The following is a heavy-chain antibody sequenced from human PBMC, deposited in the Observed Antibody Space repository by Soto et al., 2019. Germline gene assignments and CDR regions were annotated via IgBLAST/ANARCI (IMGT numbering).Heavy chain of an antibody. Sequence: EVQLVESGGGLIQPGGSLRLSCAASGFTVSSKYMTWVRQAPGKGLDWVSVIYGGGDSYYAASVKGRFTISRDNSKNTLYLQMNSLRAEDTAVYYCARVHYDSSGYYVYWGQGTRVTVSS. CDR1: GFTVSSKY. CDR3: ARVHYDSSGYYVY. V-gene: IGHV3-53*01. J-gene: IGHJ4*02. D-gene: IGHD3-22*01. CDR2: IYGGGDS.